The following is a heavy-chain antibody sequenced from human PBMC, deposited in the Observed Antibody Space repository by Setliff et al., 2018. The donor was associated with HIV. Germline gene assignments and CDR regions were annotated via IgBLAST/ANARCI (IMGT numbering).Heavy chain of an antibody. CDR3: ARRMAAGTFDY. V-gene: IGHV4-4*09. D-gene: IGHD6-13*01. CDR2: IYTSGTT. J-gene: IGHJ4*02. CDR1: GGSVSNYY. Sequence: PSETLSLTCTVSGGSVSNYYWSWIRQPPGKGLEWIGYIYTSGTTNYNPSLKSRVTISVDTSKNQFSLKLSSVTAADTAMYYCARRMAAGTFDYWGQGTLVTVSS.